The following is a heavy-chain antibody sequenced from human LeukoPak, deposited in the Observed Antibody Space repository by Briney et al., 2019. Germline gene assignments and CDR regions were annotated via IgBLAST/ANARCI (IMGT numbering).Heavy chain of an antibody. CDR2: INHSGST. CDR1: GGSFSDYY. V-gene: IGHV4-34*01. Sequence: PSETLSLTCAAYGGSFSDYYWSWIRQPPGKGLEWIGEINHSGSTNYNPSLKSRVSISVDTSKNQFSLKLTSVTAADTAVYYCARGGRYQLLRAAFDIWGQGTMVTVSS. J-gene: IGHJ3*02. CDR3: ARGGRYQLLRAAFDI. D-gene: IGHD2-2*01.